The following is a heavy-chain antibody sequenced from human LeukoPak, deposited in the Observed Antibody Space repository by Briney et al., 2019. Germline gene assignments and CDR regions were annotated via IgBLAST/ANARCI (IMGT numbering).Heavy chain of an antibody. CDR1: GGSFSGYY. CDR2: INHSGST. J-gene: IGHJ6*03. CDR3: ARLAAAGTSDYYYMDV. Sequence: SETLSLTCAVYGGSFSGYYWSWIRQPPGKGLEWIGEINHSGSTNHNPSLKSRVTISVDTSKNQFSLKLSSVTAADTAVYYCARLAAAGTSDYYYMDVWGKGTTVTVSS. V-gene: IGHV4-34*01. D-gene: IGHD6-13*01.